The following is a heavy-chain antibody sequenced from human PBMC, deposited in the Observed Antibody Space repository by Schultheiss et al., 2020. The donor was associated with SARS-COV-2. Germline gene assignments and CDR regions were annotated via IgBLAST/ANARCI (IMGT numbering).Heavy chain of an antibody. Sequence: SETLSLTCAVSGGSISSSNWWSWVRQPPGKGLEWIGEIYHSGSTNYNPSLKSRVTISVDKSKNQFSLKLSSVTAADTAVYYCARVGYCSSTSCPGTIDYWGQGTLVTVSS. CDR1: GGSISSSNW. CDR3: ARVGYCSSTSCPGTIDY. J-gene: IGHJ4*02. CDR2: IYHSGST. V-gene: IGHV4-4*02. D-gene: IGHD2-2*01.